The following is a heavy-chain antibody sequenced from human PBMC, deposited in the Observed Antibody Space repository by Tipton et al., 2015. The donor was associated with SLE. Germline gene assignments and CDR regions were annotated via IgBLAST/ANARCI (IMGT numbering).Heavy chain of an antibody. CDR2: IYYSGST. D-gene: IGHD6-13*01. V-gene: IGHV4-4*02. Sequence: SLRLSCAVSGDSISSSNWWSWVRQPPGKGLEWIGYIYYSGSTNYNPSLKSRVTISVDTSKNQFSLKLSSVTAADTAVYYCARVYSSSHPDVWGKGTTVTVSS. CDR3: ARVYSSSHPDV. CDR1: GDSISSSNW. J-gene: IGHJ6*04.